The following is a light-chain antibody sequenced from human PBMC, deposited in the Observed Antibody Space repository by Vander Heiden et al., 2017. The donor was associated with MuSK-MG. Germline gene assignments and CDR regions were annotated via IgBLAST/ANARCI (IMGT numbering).Light chain of an antibody. Sequence: QSALTQPPSASGSLGQSVTISCTGTSSDVGGYNYVSWYQQHPGKAPKGMMYEVNKRPSGVPDRGSGSKSGNTASLNVSGLQADDESTDYCSSYAGGNNWLFGGGTKLTVL. J-gene: IGLJ3*02. CDR3: SSYAGGNNWL. CDR2: EVN. CDR1: SSDVGGYNY. V-gene: IGLV2-8*01.